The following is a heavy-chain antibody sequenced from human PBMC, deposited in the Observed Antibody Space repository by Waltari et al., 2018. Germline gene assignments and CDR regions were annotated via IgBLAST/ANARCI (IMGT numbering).Heavy chain of an antibody. V-gene: IGHV3-33*01. CDR1: GFTFSSYG. Sequence: QVQLVESGGGVVQPGRSLRLSCAASGFTFSSYGMHWVRQAPGKGLDWVAVIGYDGSNKYYEDSAKVRVTISRDNSKNTLYLQMNSLRAEDTAVYYGARDGDTVPPGWYVDLWGRGTLVTVSS. CDR2: IGYDGSNK. D-gene: IGHD2-21*01. J-gene: IGHJ2*01. CDR3: ARDGDTVPPGWYVDL.